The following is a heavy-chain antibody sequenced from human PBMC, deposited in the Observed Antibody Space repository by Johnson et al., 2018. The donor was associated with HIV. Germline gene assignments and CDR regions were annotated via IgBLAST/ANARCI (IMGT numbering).Heavy chain of an antibody. CDR1: GFTFSSYG. CDR3: AKAPYGSGIRPGAFDI. CDR2: ISYDGRNK. Sequence: QVQLVESGGGVVQPGRSLRLSCAASGFTFSSYGMHWVRQAPGKGLEWVAVISYDGRNKYYSDSVKGRFTISRDNSKNSVYLQMNSLRAEDTAVYYCAKAPYGSGIRPGAFDIWGQGTVVTVSS. D-gene: IGHD3-10*01. V-gene: IGHV3-30*18. J-gene: IGHJ3*02.